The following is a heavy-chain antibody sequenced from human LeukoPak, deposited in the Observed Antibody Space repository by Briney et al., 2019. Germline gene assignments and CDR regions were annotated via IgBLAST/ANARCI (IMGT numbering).Heavy chain of an antibody. V-gene: IGHV1-69*04. D-gene: IGHD2/OR15-2a*01. CDR1: GYTFINYG. Sequence: KVSCKASGYTFINYGVSWVRQAPGQGLEWMGRIIPILGIANYAQKFQGRVTITADKSTSTAYMELSSLRSEDTAVYYCARNMSDYWGQGTLVTVSS. J-gene: IGHJ4*02. CDR2: IIPILGIA. CDR3: ARNMSDY.